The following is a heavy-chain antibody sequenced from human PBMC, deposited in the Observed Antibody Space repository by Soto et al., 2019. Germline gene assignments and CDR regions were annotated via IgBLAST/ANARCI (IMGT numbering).Heavy chain of an antibody. CDR3: ARRYGGNFDF. CDR1: GGSINSGYC. CDR2: IYYSGSA. D-gene: IGHD1-26*01. V-gene: IGHV4-61*01. J-gene: IGHJ4*02. Sequence: PSETLSLTCTVSGGSINSGYCWSWIRQHPGKGLEWIGYIYYSGSANYNPSLKGRVTISVDTSKNQFSLKLSSVTAADTAVYYCARRYGGNFDFWGQGTLVTVSS.